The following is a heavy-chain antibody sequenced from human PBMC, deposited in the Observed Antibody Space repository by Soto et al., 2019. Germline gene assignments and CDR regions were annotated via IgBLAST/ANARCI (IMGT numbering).Heavy chain of an antibody. CDR1: GFIFSSYA. CDR3: AFSSGRSRGF. J-gene: IGHJ4*02. V-gene: IGHV3-23*01. Sequence: EVQLLESGGGLVQPGGSLRLSCAASGFIFSSYAMTWVRQAPGKGLEWVSAISGGGGYTYYADSVKGRFTISRDNSKNHLYLQMNSLRVEDTDVYYCAFSSGRSRGFWGQGTLVPVSS. D-gene: IGHD3-10*01. CDR2: ISGGGGYT.